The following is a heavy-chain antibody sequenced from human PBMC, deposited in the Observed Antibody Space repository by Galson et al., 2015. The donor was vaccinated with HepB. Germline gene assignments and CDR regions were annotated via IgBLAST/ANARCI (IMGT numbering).Heavy chain of an antibody. J-gene: IGHJ2*01. V-gene: IGHV1-2*06. Sequence: SVKVSCKASGYFFTGYYMHWVRQAPGQGLEWMGRINPNSGGTNYAQKFRGKVTMTRDTSITTAYMELSRLRSDDAAMYYCAKVLLAEGYWYFDLWGRGTLVTVSS. D-gene: IGHD3-10*01. CDR3: AKVLLAEGYWYFDL. CDR2: INPNSGGT. CDR1: GYFFTGYY.